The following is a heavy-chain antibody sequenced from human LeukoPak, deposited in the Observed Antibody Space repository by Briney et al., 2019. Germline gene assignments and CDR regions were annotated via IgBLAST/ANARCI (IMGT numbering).Heavy chain of an antibody. CDR3: ARDPQNSVYTYSDF. D-gene: IGHD5/OR15-5a*01. CDR2: ISATTGYT. V-gene: IGHV3-11*05. CDR1: GFTFSDYY. Sequence: GGSLRLSCAASGFTFSDYYISWIRQAPGKGLEWVSYISATTGYTNYADSVKGRFTISRDNAKNSLYLQMNTLRAEDTAVYYCARDPQNSVYTYSDFWGQGTLVTVPS. J-gene: IGHJ4*02.